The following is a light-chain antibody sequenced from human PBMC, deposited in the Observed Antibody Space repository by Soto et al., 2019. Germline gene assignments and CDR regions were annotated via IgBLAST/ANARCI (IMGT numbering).Light chain of an antibody. V-gene: IGLV2-14*01. J-gene: IGLJ1*01. CDR1: SSDVGGYNC. CDR3: SSYTSSSIDYV. CDR2: EVS. Sequence: QSVLTQPASVSGSPGQSITISCTGTSSDVGGYNCVSWYQQHPGKAPKLMIYEVSNRPSGVSNRFSGSKSGNTASLTISGLQAEDEADYYCSSYTSSSIDYVFGTGTKLTVL.